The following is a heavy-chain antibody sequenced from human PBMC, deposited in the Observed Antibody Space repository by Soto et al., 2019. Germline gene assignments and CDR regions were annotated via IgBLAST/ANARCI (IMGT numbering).Heavy chain of an antibody. CDR1: GFTFSNYA. J-gene: IGHJ4*02. V-gene: IGHV3-23*01. Sequence: VQLLESGGGLVQPGGSLRLSCAASGFTFSNYAMSWVRQAPGKGLEWVSAVSGSGGNTYYGDSAPGRFTISRDNSKNMQKMQMNSLRAEDTAVYYCAKLNLFASAESGRMLFDDWGQGTPVTVAS. CDR3: AKLNLFASAESGRMLFDD. CDR2: VSGSGGNT. D-gene: IGHD6-19*01.